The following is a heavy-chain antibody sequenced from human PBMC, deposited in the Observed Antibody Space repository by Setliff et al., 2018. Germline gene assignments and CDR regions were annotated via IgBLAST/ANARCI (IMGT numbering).Heavy chain of an antibody. J-gene: IGHJ4*02. CDR3: ANHNPARRALNGTPLDN. CDR1: GFIVSDKH. CDR2: IYNSDST. D-gene: IGHD3-9*01. Sequence: GGSLRLSCAASGFIVSDKHMTWLRQAPGRGLEWVSVIYNSDSTYYADSVKGRFTISRDDSKNTLYLQMRSLRAEDTAIYYCANHNPARRALNGTPLDNWGQGTLVTVSS. V-gene: IGHV3-53*01.